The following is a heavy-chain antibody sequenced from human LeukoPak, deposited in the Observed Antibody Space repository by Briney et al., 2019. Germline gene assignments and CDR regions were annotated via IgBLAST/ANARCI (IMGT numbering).Heavy chain of an antibody. V-gene: IGHV4-39*07. CDR1: GGSITNSRYY. Sequence: SETLSLTCAVSGGSITNSRYYWGWIRQPPGKGLEWIGSISYSGTTYSNPSLKSRVAMSLDTSKNQFSLRLSSVTSADTAMYYCARVDRHLGIRHFFDYWGQGTLVTVSS. CDR2: ISYSGTT. J-gene: IGHJ4*02. CDR3: ARVDRHLGIRHFFDY. D-gene: IGHD7-27*01.